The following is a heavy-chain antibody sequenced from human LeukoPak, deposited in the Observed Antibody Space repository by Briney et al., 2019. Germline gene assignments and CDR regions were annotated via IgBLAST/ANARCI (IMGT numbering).Heavy chain of an antibody. CDR1: SGSISSSNW. J-gene: IGHJ4*02. CDR3: AAASGSSYRIDY. CDR2: IYHSGST. Sequence: SETLSLTCAVSSGSISSSNWWNWVRQPPGKGLEWIGEIYHSGSTNYNPSLKSRLTISVDKSKNQFSLNLSPVTAADTAVYYCAAASGSSYRIDYWGQGTLVTVSS. D-gene: IGHD3-10*01. V-gene: IGHV4-4*02.